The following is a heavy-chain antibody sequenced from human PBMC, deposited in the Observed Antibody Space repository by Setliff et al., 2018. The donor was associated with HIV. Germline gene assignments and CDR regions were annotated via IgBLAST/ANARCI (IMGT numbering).Heavy chain of an antibody. CDR1: GGSISSSSYY. J-gene: IGHJ4*01. Sequence: SETLSLTCTVSGGSISSSSYYWGWIRQPPGKGLEWIGNIYTSGSTNYNPSLKSRITISLDTSKRQFSLTMTSVTAADTAVYYCARGLSSQTYWGTRPLGLDYWGQGSLVTVSS. D-gene: IGHD2-2*01. CDR3: ARGLSSQTYWGTRPLGLDY. V-gene: IGHV4-39*02. CDR2: IYTSGST.